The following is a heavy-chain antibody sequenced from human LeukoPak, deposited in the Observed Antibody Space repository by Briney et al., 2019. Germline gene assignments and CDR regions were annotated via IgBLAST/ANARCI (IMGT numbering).Heavy chain of an antibody. CDR3: AKHIAIVVVVAATF. D-gene: IGHD2-15*01. CDR2: ITGSGGIT. CDR1: GFTFSSYA. V-gene: IGHV3-23*01. Sequence: GGSLRLSCAASGFTFSSYAMSWVRQAPGKGLEWVAAITGSGGITYYADSVKGRFTISRDNPKNTLYLQMNSLRAEDTAVYYCAKHIAIVVVVAATFGGQGTLVTVSS. J-gene: IGHJ4*02.